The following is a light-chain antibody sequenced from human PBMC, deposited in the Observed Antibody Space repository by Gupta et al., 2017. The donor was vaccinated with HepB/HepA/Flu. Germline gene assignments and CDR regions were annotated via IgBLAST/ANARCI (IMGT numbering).Light chain of an antibody. CDR3: HHRSSWPFT. CDR1: QSVSSY. V-gene: IGKV3-11*01. Sequence: EIVLTQSPAILSLSPGERASLSCRASQSVSSYLAWYQQKPGQAPRLLIYDVSNRATGIPARFSGSGSGTEFTLTISSREPEDFAVYYCHHRSSWPFTFGRGTEVEI. CDR2: DVS. J-gene: IGKJ4*01.